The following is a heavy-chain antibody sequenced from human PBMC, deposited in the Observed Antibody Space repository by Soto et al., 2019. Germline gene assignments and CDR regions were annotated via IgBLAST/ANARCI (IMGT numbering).Heavy chain of an antibody. D-gene: IGHD1-1*01. J-gene: IGHJ5*02. CDR1: GGSFSGYY. CDR2: INHSGSP. CDR3: ATANWSHHYFDP. V-gene: IGHV4-34*01. Sequence: LSLTCAVYGGSFSGYYWSWLRQPPGKGLECIGEINHSGSPNYNPSLKSRVTISVDTSKNQFSLKMTSVTAADTAVYYCATANWSHHYFDPWGQGTLVTVSS.